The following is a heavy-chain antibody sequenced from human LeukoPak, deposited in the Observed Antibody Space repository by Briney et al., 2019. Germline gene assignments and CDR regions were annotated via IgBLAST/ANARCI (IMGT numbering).Heavy chain of an antibody. CDR1: GFSFNMPA. Sequence: PGGSLRLSCGASGFSFNMPAMHWVRQAPGKGLEWVAVISYDGIKKYFADSVKGRFTISRDNSKNTLYLQMNSLRAEDTAVYYCAKVYCGGDCYSHFDYWGQGSLVTVSS. V-gene: IGHV3-30*18. J-gene: IGHJ4*02. CDR3: AKVYCGGDCYSHFDY. D-gene: IGHD2-21*02. CDR2: ISYDGIKK.